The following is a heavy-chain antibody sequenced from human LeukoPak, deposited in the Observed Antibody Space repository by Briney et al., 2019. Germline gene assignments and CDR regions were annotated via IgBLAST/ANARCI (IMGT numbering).Heavy chain of an antibody. CDR1: GYTFTGYY. CDR3: ARALYYYGSGSYFRTDY. J-gene: IGHJ4*02. V-gene: IGHV1-2*02. D-gene: IGHD3-10*01. CDR2: INPNSGGT. Sequence: ASVKVSCKASGYTFTGYYMHWVRQAPGQGLEWMGWINPNSGGTNYAQKFQGRVTMTRDTSISTAYMELSRLRSDDTAVYYCARALYYYGSGSYFRTDYWGQGTLVTVSS.